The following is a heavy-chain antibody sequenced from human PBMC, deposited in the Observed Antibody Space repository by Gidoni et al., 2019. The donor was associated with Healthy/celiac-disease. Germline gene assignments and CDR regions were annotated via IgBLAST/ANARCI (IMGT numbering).Heavy chain of an antibody. CDR1: GNTFTYYS. J-gene: IGHJ3*01. CDR3: ARSLGWFGGLDPFDV. Sequence: QVQLVQSGAEVKKPGASVKVSCTASGNTFTYYSIHWVRQAPGQRLQWMGCRNAANPNTQYTQNFQGRVSITRDAAATTAYMELSSLTPEDTAVYYCARSLGWFGGLDPFDVWGQGTMVTVSS. D-gene: IGHD3-10*01. V-gene: IGHV1-3*01. CDR2: RNAANPNT.